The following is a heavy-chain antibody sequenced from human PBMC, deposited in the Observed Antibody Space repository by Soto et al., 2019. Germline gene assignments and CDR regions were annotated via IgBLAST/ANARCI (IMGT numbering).Heavy chain of an antibody. J-gene: IGHJ6*02. V-gene: IGHV1-2*04. CDR3: ARRGGGYYYYGMDV. CDR2: INPNSGGT. D-gene: IGHD2-15*01. CDR1: GYTFSSYY. Sequence: ASVKVSCKASGYTFSSYYMHWVRQAPGQGLEWMGWINPNSGGTNYAQKFQGWVTMTRDTSISTAYMELSRLRSDDTAVYYCARRGGGYYYYGMDVWGQGTTVTVSS.